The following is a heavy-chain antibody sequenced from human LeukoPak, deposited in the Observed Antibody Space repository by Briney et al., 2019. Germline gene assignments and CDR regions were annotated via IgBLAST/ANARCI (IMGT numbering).Heavy chain of an antibody. CDR2: IWYDGSNK. J-gene: IGHJ4*02. CDR1: GFTFSSYG. CDR3: ARDRTRDCSGGSCYRHYFDY. V-gene: IGHV3-33*01. Sequence: GRSLRLSCAVSGFTFSSYGMHWVRQAPGKGLEWVAGIWYDGSNKYYADSVRGRFTISRDNSKNTLYLLMNSLRAEDSAVYYCARDRTRDCSGGSCYRHYFDYWGQGTLVSVSS. D-gene: IGHD2-15*01.